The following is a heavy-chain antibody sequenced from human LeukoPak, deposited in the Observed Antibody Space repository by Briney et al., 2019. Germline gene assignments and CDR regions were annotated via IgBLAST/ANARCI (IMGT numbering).Heavy chain of an antibody. Sequence: SETLSLTCTVSGGPISSYYWSWIRQPPGKGLEWIGYIYYSGSTNYNPSLKSRVTISVDTSKNQFSLKLSSVTAADTAVYYCARVIVGATLGRDYYYYYYMDVWGKGTTVTISS. CDR3: ARVIVGATLGRDYYYYYYMDV. CDR2: IYYSGST. J-gene: IGHJ6*03. V-gene: IGHV4-59*01. D-gene: IGHD1-26*01. CDR1: GGPISSYY.